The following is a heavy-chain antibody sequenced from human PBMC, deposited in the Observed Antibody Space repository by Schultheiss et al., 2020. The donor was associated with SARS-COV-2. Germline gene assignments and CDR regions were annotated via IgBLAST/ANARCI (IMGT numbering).Heavy chain of an antibody. V-gene: IGHV3-30*18. J-gene: IGHJ3*02. CDR1: GFTFDDYG. Sequence: GGSLRLSCAASGFTFDDYGMHWVRQAPGKGLEWVAVISYDGSNKYYADSVKGRFTISRDNSKNTLYLQMNSLRAEDTAVYYCAKGAYYDSSGPSARDAFDIWGQGTMVTVSS. CDR2: ISYDGSNK. CDR3: AKGAYYDSSGPSARDAFDI. D-gene: IGHD3-22*01.